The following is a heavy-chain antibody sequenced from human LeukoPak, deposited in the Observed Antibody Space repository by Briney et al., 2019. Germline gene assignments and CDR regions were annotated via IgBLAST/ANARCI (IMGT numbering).Heavy chain of an antibody. Sequence: PGGSLRLSCAASGFNFRDSAMHWVRQPPGKGLEGVAVTSYDGTNKYYADSVEGRFTISRDNSKNTLYLQMNSLTLEDTAVYYCAADYGDYLSPSDWGQGTLVTVSS. D-gene: IGHD4-17*01. CDR3: AADYGDYLSPSD. V-gene: IGHV3-30*04. CDR1: GFNFRDSA. CDR2: TSYDGTNK. J-gene: IGHJ4*02.